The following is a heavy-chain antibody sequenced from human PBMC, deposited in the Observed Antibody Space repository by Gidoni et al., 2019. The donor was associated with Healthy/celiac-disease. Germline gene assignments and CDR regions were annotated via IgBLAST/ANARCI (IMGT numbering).Heavy chain of an antibody. CDR3: AKEVWGGAFDI. CDR2: ISGSGGSA. Sequence: EVQLLESGGGLVQPGGSLRLSCAASGFTFSSYAMSWVRQAPGKGLEWVSAISGSGGSAYYAGSVKGRFTSSRDNSKNTLYLQMNSLRAEDKGGYYWAKEVWGGAFDIWGQGTMVTVSS. J-gene: IGHJ3*02. D-gene: IGHD3-16*01. V-gene: IGHV3-23*01. CDR1: GFTFSSYA.